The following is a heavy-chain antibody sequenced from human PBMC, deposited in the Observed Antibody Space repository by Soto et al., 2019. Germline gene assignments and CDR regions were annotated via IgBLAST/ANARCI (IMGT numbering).Heavy chain of an antibody. CDR2: INHSGST. J-gene: IGHJ4*02. V-gene: IGHV4-34*01. CDR1: GGSFSGYY. CDR3: ARGKSDYDFWSGYYTYYFDY. D-gene: IGHD3-3*01. Sequence: QVQLQQWGAGLLKPSETLSLTCAVYGGSFSGYYWSWIRQPPGKGLEWIGEINHSGSTNYNPSLKSRVTISVDTSKNQFSLKLSSVTAAETAVYYCARGKSDYDFWSGYYTYYFDYWGQGTLVTVSS.